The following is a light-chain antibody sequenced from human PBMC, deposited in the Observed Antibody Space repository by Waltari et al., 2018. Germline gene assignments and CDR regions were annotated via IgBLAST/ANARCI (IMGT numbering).Light chain of an antibody. Sequence: DIPMTQLPFTLSAFVGDRVTIPCRASQSVGTWLAWYQQKPGKAPKLLIYMASSLDSGVPSRFSGSGSGTDFTLTISSLQPDDFATYSCQQYSSFSTFGQGTKV. CDR3: QQYSSFST. CDR1: QSVGTW. CDR2: MAS. J-gene: IGKJ2*01. V-gene: IGKV1-5*03.